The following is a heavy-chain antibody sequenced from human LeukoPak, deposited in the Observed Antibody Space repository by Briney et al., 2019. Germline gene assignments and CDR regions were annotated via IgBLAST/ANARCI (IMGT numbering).Heavy chain of an antibody. Sequence: SQTLSLTCAISGDSVSSNSAAWNWIRQSPSRGLEWLGRTYYRSKWYNDYAVSVKSRITINPDTSKNQFSLQLNSVTPEDTAVYYCARDKAAAGTVAYYYYMVVWGKGTTVTISS. CDR3: ARDKAAAGTVAYYYYMVV. CDR1: GDSVSSNSAA. D-gene: IGHD6-13*01. J-gene: IGHJ6*03. CDR2: TYYRSKWYN. V-gene: IGHV6-1*01.